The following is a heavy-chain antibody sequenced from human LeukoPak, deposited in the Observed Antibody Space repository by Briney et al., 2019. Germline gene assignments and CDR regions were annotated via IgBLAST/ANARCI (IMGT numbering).Heavy chain of an antibody. D-gene: IGHD3-10*01. CDR1: GGSISSGGYN. J-gene: IGHJ4*02. Sequence: PSQTLSLTCTVSGGSISSGGYNWSWIRQHPGKGLECIGYIYYGGSTYYNPSLKSRVTISVDTSKNQFSLKLSSVTAADTAVYYCARVSRYYGSGNWGQGTLVTVSS. V-gene: IGHV4-31*03. CDR2: IYYGGST. CDR3: ARVSRYYGSGN.